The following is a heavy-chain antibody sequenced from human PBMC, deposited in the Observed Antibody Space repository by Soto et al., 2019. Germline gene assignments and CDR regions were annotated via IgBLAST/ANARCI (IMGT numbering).Heavy chain of an antibody. CDR1: GGSISSRSYF. V-gene: IGHV4-39*01. Sequence: QLQLQESGPGLVKPSETLFLTCTVSGGSISSRSYFWGWIRQPPGKGLEWIGSVSYTVRTYYNPSRKRLPTPSVDTTKNQFSLKLSSVLAATTAVYYCARQAVDEGYSSGWYFDSWGQGTLVTVSS. J-gene: IGHJ4*02. CDR3: ARQAVDEGYSSGWYFDS. CDR2: VSYTVRT. D-gene: IGHD6-19*01.